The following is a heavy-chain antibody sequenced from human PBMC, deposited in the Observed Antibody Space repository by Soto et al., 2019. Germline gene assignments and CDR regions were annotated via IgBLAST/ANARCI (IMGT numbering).Heavy chain of an antibody. Sequence: SETLSLTCTVSGGSISSYYWSWIRQPPGKGLEWIGYIYYSGSTNYNPSLKSRVTISVDTSKNQFSLKLSSVTAADTAVYYCARQTTVTTFYYYYYMDVWGKGTTVTVSS. D-gene: IGHD4-4*01. V-gene: IGHV4-59*08. CDR1: GGSISSYY. CDR2: IYYSGST. CDR3: ARQTTVTTFYYYYYMDV. J-gene: IGHJ6*03.